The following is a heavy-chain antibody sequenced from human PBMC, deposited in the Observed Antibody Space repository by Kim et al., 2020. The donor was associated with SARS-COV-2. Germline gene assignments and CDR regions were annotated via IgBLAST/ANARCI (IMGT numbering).Heavy chain of an antibody. V-gene: IGHV3-23*01. CDR1: GFTFSSYA. Sequence: GGSLRLSCAASGFTFSSYAMSWVRQAPGKGLEWVSAISGNGGSTYYADSVKGRFTISRDNSKNTLYLQMNSLRAEDTAVYYCAKQGGRLWRCRPLVVPSPSDSWGQGALVTVSS. D-gene: IGHD2-15*01. CDR3: AKQGGRLWRCRPLVVPSPSDS. J-gene: IGHJ4*02. CDR2: ISGNGGST.